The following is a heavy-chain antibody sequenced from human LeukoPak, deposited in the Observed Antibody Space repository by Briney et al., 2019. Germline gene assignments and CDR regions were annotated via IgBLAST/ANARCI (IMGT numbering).Heavy chain of an antibody. J-gene: IGHJ5*02. V-gene: IGHV3-7*05. D-gene: IGHD2-2*01. Sequence: GGSLRLSCAASGFTFSSFWMNWVRQAPGKGLEWVANIKQDGSEKSYVDSVKGRFTISRDNAKNSLYLQMNSLRAEDTAVYYCARSDQPGGDYCSSTSCYLGWFDPWGQGTLVTVSS. CDR1: GFTFSSFW. CDR2: IKQDGSEK. CDR3: ARSDQPGGDYCSSTSCYLGWFDP.